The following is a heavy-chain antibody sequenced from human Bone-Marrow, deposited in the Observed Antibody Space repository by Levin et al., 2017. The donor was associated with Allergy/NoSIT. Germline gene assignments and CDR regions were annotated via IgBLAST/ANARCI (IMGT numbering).Heavy chain of an antibody. D-gene: IGHD4-17*01. Sequence: GGSLRLSCAASGFTFSTYAMHWVRQAPGKGLEYVSAISSNGGTTYYAESVKGRFTISRDNSKNTLYLQMGSLRAEDMAVYYCARGHDYGISWGQGTLVTVSS. CDR1: GFTFSTYA. V-gene: IGHV3-64*02. J-gene: IGHJ5*02. CDR3: ARGHDYGIS. CDR2: ISSNGGTT.